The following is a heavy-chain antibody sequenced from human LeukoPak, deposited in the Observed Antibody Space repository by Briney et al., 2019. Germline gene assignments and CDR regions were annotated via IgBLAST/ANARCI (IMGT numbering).Heavy chain of an antibody. CDR1: GFTFSSYW. V-gene: IGHV3-7*01. D-gene: IGHD2-2*01. Sequence: GGSLRLSCAASGFTFSSYWMSWVRQAPGKELEWVVNIKQDGSEKYYVDSVKGRFTISRDNAKNSLYLQMNSLRAEDTAVYYCARDLCSSTSCPPPYYYYGMDVWGQGTTVTVSS. CDR2: IKQDGSEK. CDR3: ARDLCSSTSCPPPYYYYGMDV. J-gene: IGHJ6*02.